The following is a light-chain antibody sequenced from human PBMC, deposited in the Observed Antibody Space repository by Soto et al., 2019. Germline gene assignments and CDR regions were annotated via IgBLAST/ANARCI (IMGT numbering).Light chain of an antibody. J-gene: IGKJ5*01. CDR1: QSISSW. V-gene: IGKV1-39*01. Sequence: DIQMTQSPSTLSACVGDRVTITFRASQSISSWLAWYQQKPGKAPKLLIYAASSLQSGVPSRFSGSGSGTDFTLTISSLQPEDFATYFCQQGYSTPITFGQGTRLEI. CDR2: AAS. CDR3: QQGYSTPIT.